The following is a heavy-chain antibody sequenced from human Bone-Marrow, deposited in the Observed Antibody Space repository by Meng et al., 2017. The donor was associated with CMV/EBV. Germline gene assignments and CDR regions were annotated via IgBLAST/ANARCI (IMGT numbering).Heavy chain of an antibody. CDR3: AREGRYCSSTSCYSPIYYYYYYGMDV. CDR2: ISSSGSTI. J-gene: IGHJ6*01. CDR1: GFTFSSYA. D-gene: IGHD2-2*01. V-gene: IGHV3-48*04. Sequence: GESLKISCAASGFTFSSYAMHWVRQAPGKGLEWVSYISSSGSTIYYADSVKGRFTISRDNAKNSLYLQMNSLRAEDTAVYYCAREGRYCSSTSCYSPIYYYYYYGMDVWGQGTTVTGYS.